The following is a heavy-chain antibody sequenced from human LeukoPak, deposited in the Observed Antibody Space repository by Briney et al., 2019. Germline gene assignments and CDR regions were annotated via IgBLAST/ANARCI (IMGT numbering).Heavy chain of an antibody. J-gene: IGHJ4*02. Sequence: PSETLSLTCTVSGGSISSYYWSWIRQPPGKGPEWIGYIYYSGSTNYNPSLKSRVTISVDTSKNQFSLKLSSVTAADTAVYCCTRHDYGDYRFDYWGQGTLVTVSS. CDR2: IYYSGST. D-gene: IGHD4-17*01. V-gene: IGHV4-59*08. CDR1: GGSISSYY. CDR3: TRHDYGDYRFDY.